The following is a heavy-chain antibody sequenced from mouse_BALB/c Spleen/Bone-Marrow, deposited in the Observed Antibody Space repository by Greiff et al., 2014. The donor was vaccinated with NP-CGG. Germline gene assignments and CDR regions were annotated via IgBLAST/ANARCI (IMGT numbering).Heavy chain of an antibody. J-gene: IGHJ1*01. CDR3: AREGVYYGNPYWYFDV. CDR1: GFTFTDYY. D-gene: IGHD2-1*01. Sequence: DVHLVESGGGLVQPGGSLRLSCATSGFTFTDYYMSWVRQPPGKALEWLGFIRNKANGYTTEYSASVKGRFTISRDNSQSTLYLQMNTLRAEDSATYYCAREGVYYGNPYWYFDVWGAGTTVTVSS. CDR2: IRNKANGYTT. V-gene: IGHV7-3*02.